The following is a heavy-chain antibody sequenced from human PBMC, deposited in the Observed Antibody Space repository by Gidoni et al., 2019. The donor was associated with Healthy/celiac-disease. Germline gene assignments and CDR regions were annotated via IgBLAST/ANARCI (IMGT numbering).Heavy chain of an antibody. CDR3: ARILVLVGAITPGDY. CDR2: IFSNDEK. Sequence: QVTLKESGPVLVKPTETLTLTCTVSGFSLSNARMGVSWIRQPPGKALEWLAHIFSNDEKSYSTSLKSRLTISKDTSKSQVVLTMTNMDPVDTATYYCARILVLVGAITPGDYWGQGTLVTVSS. D-gene: IGHD1-26*01. J-gene: IGHJ4*02. V-gene: IGHV2-26*01. CDR1: GFSLSNARMG.